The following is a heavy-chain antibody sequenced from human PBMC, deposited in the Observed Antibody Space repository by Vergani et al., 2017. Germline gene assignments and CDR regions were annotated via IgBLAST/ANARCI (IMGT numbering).Heavy chain of an antibody. CDR1: GFTFSSYA. V-gene: IGHV3-23*04. CDR3: ERVGGLGSGGYYWYFDL. D-gene: IGHD1-26*01. J-gene: IGHJ2*01. CDR2: ISGSGGST. Sequence: EVQLVETGGGLIQPGGSLRLSCAASGFTFSSYAMSWVRQAPGKGLEWVSAISGSGGSTYYADSVKGRFTISRDNSKNTLYLQMNSLRAEDTAVYYCERVGGLGSGGYYWYFDLWGRGTLVTVSS.